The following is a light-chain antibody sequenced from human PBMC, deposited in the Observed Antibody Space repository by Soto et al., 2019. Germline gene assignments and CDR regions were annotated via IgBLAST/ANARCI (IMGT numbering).Light chain of an antibody. V-gene: IGKV1-39*01. CDR2: AAS. CDR3: QQSYSTPRT. Sequence: DIQMTQSPSTLAAYAGDRVTITCRASQTITSDLNWYQQKPGKAPKLLIYAASSLQSGVPSRFSGSGSGTDFTLTISSLQPEDFATYYCQQSYSTPRTFGQGTKVDI. J-gene: IGKJ1*01. CDR1: QTITSD.